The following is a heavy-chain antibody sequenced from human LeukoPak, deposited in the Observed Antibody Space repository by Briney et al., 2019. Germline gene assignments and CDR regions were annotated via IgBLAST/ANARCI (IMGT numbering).Heavy chain of an antibody. V-gene: IGHV1-69*13. D-gene: IGHD3-22*01. CDR1: GGTFSSYA. CDR2: IIPIFGTA. J-gene: IGHJ4*02. CDR3: ALSDSSGYYGDY. Sequence: ASVKVSCKASGGTFSSYAISWVRQAPGQGLEWMGGIIPIFGTANYAQKFQGRVTITADESTSTAYMELSSLRSEDTAVYYCALSDSSGYYGDYWGQGTLVTVSS.